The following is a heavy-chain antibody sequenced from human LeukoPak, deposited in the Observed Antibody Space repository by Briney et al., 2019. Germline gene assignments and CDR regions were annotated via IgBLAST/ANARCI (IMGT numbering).Heavy chain of an antibody. CDR3: ARGTSSSFPVEYHFDY. J-gene: IGHJ4*02. D-gene: IGHD6-13*01. CDR2: IYYSGST. V-gene: IGHV4-39*07. Sequence: PSETLSLTCTVSGGSISSSNFYWGWIRQPPGKGLEWIGSIYYSGSTYYNPSLKSRVTISVDTSKNQFSLKLSSVTAADTAVYYCARGTSSSFPVEYHFDYWGQGTLVTVSS. CDR1: GGSISSSNFY.